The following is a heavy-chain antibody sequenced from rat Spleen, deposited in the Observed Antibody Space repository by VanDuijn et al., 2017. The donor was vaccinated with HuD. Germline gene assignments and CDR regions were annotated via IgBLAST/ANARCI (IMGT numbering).Heavy chain of an antibody. CDR2: ISTSGDST. J-gene: IGHJ3*01. Sequence: EVQLVESGGGLVQPGRSMKLSCAASGFTFSNYYMAWVRQAPTKGLEWVTSISTSGDSTYYRDSVKGRFTISRDNAKSTLYLQMDSLRSEDTATYYCSRHGGLRNWFAYWGQGTLVTVSS. CDR3: SRHGGLRNWFAY. D-gene: IGHD1-11*01. V-gene: IGHV5-25*01. CDR1: GFTFSNYY.